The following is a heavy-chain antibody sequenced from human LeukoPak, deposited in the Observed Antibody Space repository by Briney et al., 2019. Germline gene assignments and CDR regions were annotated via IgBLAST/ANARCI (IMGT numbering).Heavy chain of an antibody. Sequence: SETLSLTCTVSGGSISSYYWSWIRQPPGKGLEWIGYIYYSGSTNYNPSLKSRVTMSVDTSKNQFSLKLSSVTAADTAVYYCAALWFGELSTSFLDAFDIWGQGTMVTVSS. CDR1: GGSISSYY. CDR3: AALWFGELSTSFLDAFDI. CDR2: IYYSGST. V-gene: IGHV4-59*08. J-gene: IGHJ3*02. D-gene: IGHD3-10*01.